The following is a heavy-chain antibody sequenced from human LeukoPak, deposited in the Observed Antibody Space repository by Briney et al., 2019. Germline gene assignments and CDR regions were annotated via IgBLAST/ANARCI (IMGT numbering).Heavy chain of an antibody. J-gene: IGHJ4*02. CDR3: VKDLDNHYSQTLFDS. V-gene: IGHV1-2*06. CDR1: GYTFTGYY. Sequence: ASVKVSCKASGYTFTGYYMHWVRQAPGQGPEWMGRINPNSGGTNYAQKFQGRVTMTRDTSISTAYMELSRLRSDDTAVYSCVKDLDNHYSQTLFDSWGQGTLVTVSS. D-gene: IGHD1-14*01. CDR2: INPNSGGT.